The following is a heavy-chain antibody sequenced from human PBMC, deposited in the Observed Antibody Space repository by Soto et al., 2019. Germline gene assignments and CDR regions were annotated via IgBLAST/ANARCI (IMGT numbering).Heavy chain of an antibody. CDR1: GASISDNS. CDR3: AREDSYGWSGESLDV. V-gene: IGHV4-59*12. Sequence: SETLSLTCAVSGASISDNSWSWIRQSPGTGLEWIAYMSNSGSTRYNPSLKSRAIISDDTSKNQFSLTLTSVTAADTAVYYCAREDSYGWSGESLDVWGQGTTVTLSS. J-gene: IGHJ6*02. D-gene: IGHD6-19*01. CDR2: MSNSGST.